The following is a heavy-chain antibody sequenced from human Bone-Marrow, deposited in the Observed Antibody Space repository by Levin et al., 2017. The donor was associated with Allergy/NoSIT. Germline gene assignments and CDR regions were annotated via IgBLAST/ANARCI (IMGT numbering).Heavy chain of an antibody. Sequence: QAGGSLRLSCAASGFSFDSYTLHWVRQAPGNGLEWVAVVSSDDSNKYYGDSVKGRFTVSRDNSENTLYLQMNSLRPEDTAVYYCGRDFSMVRGGVSAWFFYGMDVWGQGTTVTVSS. J-gene: IGHJ6*01. CDR2: VSSDDSNK. CDR1: GFSFDSYT. CDR3: GRDFSMVRGGVSAWFFYGMDV. D-gene: IGHD3-10*01. V-gene: IGHV3-30-3*01.